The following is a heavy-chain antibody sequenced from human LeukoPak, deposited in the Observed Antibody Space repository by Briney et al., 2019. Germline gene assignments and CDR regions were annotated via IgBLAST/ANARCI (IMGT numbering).Heavy chain of an antibody. Sequence: SETLSLTCTVSGGSISSGDYYWSWIRQPPGKGLEWIGYIYYSGSTYYDPSLKSRVTISVDTSKNQFSLKLSSVTAADTAVYYCARVSSEGYCSITSCLGPLDYWGQGTLVTVSS. D-gene: IGHD2-2*01. V-gene: IGHV4-30-4*08. J-gene: IGHJ4*02. CDR1: GGSISSGDYY. CDR3: ARVSSEGYCSITSCLGPLDY. CDR2: IYYSGST.